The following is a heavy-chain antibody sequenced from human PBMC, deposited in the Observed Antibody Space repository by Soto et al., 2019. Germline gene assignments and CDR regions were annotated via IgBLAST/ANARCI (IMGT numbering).Heavy chain of an antibody. Sequence: ASVEVSCKTSGYNFTKYGLHWVRQAPGQRLEWMGWINPGNGDTKYLQKFQGRGTITRDTSGTPAYMELSNLSSEDSAVFYCARTDCSSTSCYNYCYYGMDVCGQGTTVTVS. D-gene: IGHD2-2*01. V-gene: IGHV1-3*01. CDR1: GYNFTKYG. CDR3: ARTDCSSTSCYNYCYYGMDV. J-gene: IGHJ6*02. CDR2: INPGNGDT.